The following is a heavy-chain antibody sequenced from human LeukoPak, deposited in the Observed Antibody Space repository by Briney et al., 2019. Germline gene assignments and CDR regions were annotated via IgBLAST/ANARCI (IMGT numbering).Heavy chain of an antibody. CDR2: INHSGIT. V-gene: IGHV4-34*01. Sequence: PSETQSLTCAVYGGSFSGYYWSWIRQPPGNGLEWIGEINHSGITNDNPSLKSRVTISVDTSKNQFSLKLSSVTAADTAVYYCARTTVVVPAASYYYYYGMDVWGQGTTVTVSS. CDR1: GGSFSGYY. D-gene: IGHD2-2*01. CDR3: ARTTVVVPAASYYYYYGMDV. J-gene: IGHJ6*02.